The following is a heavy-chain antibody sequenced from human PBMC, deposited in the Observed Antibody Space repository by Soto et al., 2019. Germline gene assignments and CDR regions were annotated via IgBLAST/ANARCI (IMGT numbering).Heavy chain of an antibody. CDR3: AKGYYYDSSGYPFDY. D-gene: IGHD3-22*01. CDR1: GFTFSSYA. J-gene: IGHJ4*02. CDR2: ISGSGGST. V-gene: IGHV3-23*01. Sequence: GGSLRLSCAASGFTFSSYAMNWVRQAPGKGLEWVSAISGSGGSTYYADSVKGRFTISRDNSKNTLYLQMNSLRAEDTAVYYCAKGYYYDSSGYPFDYWGQGTLVTVSS.